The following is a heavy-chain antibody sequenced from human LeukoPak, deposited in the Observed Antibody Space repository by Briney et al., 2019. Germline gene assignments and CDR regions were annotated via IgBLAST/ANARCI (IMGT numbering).Heavy chain of an antibody. CDR3: ATRFSWSRYYYYMDV. CDR2: INPNNGET. V-gene: IGHV1-24*01. J-gene: IGHJ6*03. Sequence: EASVKVSCKVSGYTLTELSMHWVRQAPGKGLEWMGNINPNNGETIYAQRFQGRVTMTEDTSTETAYMELSSLMSEDTAVYYCATRFSWSRYYYYMDVWGEGITVTISS. CDR1: GYTLTELS.